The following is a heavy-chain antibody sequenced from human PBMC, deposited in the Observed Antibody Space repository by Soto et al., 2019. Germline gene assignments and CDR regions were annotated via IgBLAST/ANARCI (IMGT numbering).Heavy chain of an antibody. Sequence: EVQLVESGGGLVQPGESLRLSCAASGFTFSNYWMHWVRQAPGKGLVWDSRIDSDGSRITYADFVKGRFTISRDNAKNTVNLHMNSLTAEDTAVYYCVRTSLVVAAATREDFWGQGTLVTVSS. J-gene: IGHJ4*02. D-gene: IGHD2-15*01. CDR2: IDSDGSRI. CDR3: VRTSLVVAAATREDF. CDR1: GFTFSNYW. V-gene: IGHV3-74*01.